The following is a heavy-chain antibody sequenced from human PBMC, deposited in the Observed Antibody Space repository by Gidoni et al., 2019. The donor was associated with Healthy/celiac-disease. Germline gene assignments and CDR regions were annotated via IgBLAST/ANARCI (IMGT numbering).Heavy chain of an antibody. D-gene: IGHD4-4*01. V-gene: IGHV4-59*08. CDR2: IYYSGST. Sequence: QVQLQESGPGLVKPSETLSLTCPVSGGSISSYYWSWIRQPPGKGLEWIGYIYYSGSTNYNPSLKSRVTISVDTSKNQFSLKLSSVTAADTAVYYCAGTTENYYDYGMDVWGQGTTVTVSS. CDR3: AGTTENYYDYGMDV. CDR1: GGSISSYY. J-gene: IGHJ6*02.